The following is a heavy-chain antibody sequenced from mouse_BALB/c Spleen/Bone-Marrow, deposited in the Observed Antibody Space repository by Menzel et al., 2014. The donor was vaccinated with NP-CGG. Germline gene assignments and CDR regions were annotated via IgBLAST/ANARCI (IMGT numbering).Heavy chain of an antibody. Sequence: VKLVESGPGLVAPSQSLSITCTVSGFSLTSYGVGWVRQPPGKGLEWLGIIWGDGSTNYHSALLSRLSISKDNSKSQVFLKLNSLQTDDTATYYCAKPTGNYLFPYWGQGTLVTVSA. V-gene: IGHV2-3*01. CDR1: GFSLTSYG. CDR2: IWGDGST. J-gene: IGHJ3*01. CDR3: AKPTGNYLFPY. D-gene: IGHD2-1*01.